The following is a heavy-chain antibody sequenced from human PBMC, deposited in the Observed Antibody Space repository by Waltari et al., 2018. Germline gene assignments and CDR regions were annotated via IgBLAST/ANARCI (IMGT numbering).Heavy chain of an antibody. CDR2: IGPKSGDT. J-gene: IGHJ4*02. V-gene: IGHV1-2*04. Sequence: QVQLVQSGAEVKKPGASVKVSCKASGFTFTGYYIHWVRQAPGQGLEWMGWIGPKSGDTTYAQKFQDWVTMTRDTSVSTVYMELSRLRSDDTAVYYCARARPDIVRGASSLDYWGQGSLVTVSS. CDR1: GFTFTGYY. D-gene: IGHD3-10*01. CDR3: ARARPDIVRGASSLDY.